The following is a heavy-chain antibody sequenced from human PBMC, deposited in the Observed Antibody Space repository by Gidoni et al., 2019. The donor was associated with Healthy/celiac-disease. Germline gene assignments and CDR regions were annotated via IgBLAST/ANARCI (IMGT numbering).Heavy chain of an antibody. J-gene: IGHJ2*01. CDR3: ARGLDYGGKGGYWYFDL. D-gene: IGHD4-17*01. CDR2: IYYSGST. V-gene: IGHV4-31*03. CDR1: GGSISSGAYY. Sequence: QVQLQESGPGLVKPSQTLSLTCTVSGGSISSGAYYWSWIRQHPGKGLEWIGYIYYSGSTYYNPSLKSRVTISVDTSKNQFSLKLSSVTAADTAVYYCARGLDYGGKGGYWYFDLWGRGTLVTVSS.